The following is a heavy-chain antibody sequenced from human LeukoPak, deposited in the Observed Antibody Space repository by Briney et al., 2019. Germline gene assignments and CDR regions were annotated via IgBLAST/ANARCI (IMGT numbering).Heavy chain of an antibody. V-gene: IGHV3-33*01. CDR3: ARDAQRGFDYSNSLRY. CDR1: GFIFSHYG. J-gene: IGHJ4*02. Sequence: PGRSLRLSCAASGFIFSHYGFHWVRQAPGKGLEWVAVIWSDGSNKFYGGSVKGRFAISRDDSQKTVFLHMNSLRVEDTAIYFCARDAQRGFDYSNSLRYWGQGILVTVSS. D-gene: IGHD4-11*01. CDR2: IWSDGSNK.